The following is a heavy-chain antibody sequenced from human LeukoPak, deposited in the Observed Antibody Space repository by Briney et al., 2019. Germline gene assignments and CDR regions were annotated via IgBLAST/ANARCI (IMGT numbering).Heavy chain of an antibody. CDR2: ISSSSSYI. CDR3: ARDHFNSGSYPEIDY. CDR1: GFTFSSYS. J-gene: IGHJ4*02. Sequence: PGGSLRLSCAASGFTFSSYSMNWVRQAPGKGLEWVSSISSSSSYIYYADSVKGRFTISRDNAKNSLYLQMNSLRAEDTAVYYCARDHFNSGSYPEIDYWGQGTLVTVSS. D-gene: IGHD1-26*01. V-gene: IGHV3-21*01.